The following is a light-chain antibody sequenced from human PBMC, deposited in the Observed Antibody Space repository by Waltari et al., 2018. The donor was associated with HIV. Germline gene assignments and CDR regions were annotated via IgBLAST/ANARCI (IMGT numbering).Light chain of an antibody. V-gene: IGKV3-15*01. J-gene: IGKJ1*01. CDR2: VVS. CDR1: QSIAKN. Sequence: EIVMTQSQATQSVSPGERVTLSWRASQSIAKNLAWYQQKPGQAPRLLMYVVSTRATGIPARFSGSGSWTEFTLTISSLQSEDLAVYYCQQYDNWPPWTFGQGTKVE. CDR3: QQYDNWPPWT.